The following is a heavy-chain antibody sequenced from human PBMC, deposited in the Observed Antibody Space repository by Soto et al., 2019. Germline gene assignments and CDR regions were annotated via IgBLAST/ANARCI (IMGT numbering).Heavy chain of an antibody. V-gene: IGHV1-18*01. CDR1: GYTFTSYA. CDR2: ISDYNGNT. J-gene: IGHJ4*02. CDR3: ARDATPADY. Sequence: QVQLVQSGAEVKKPGASVKVSCKASGYTFTSYAISWVRQAPGQGLEWMGWISDYNGNTNYAQKFQGRVTMTTDTSTSTAYKELRSQRSDDTAVYYCARDATPADYWGQGTLVTVSS.